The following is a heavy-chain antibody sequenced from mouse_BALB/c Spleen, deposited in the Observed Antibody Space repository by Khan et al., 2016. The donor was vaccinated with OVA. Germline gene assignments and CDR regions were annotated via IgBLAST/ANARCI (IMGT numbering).Heavy chain of an antibody. V-gene: IGHV9-3-1*01. CDR1: GYTFTNYG. Sequence: QIQLVQSGPELKKPEETVKISCKASGYTFTNYGMNWVKQAPGKGLKWMGWINTYTGEPTYVDDFKGRFVFSLETSASTAYLQINNLKNEDTATYFCARYDYDDYFDSWGQGTTLTVSS. J-gene: IGHJ2*01. CDR2: INTYTGEP. CDR3: ARYDYDDYFDS. D-gene: IGHD2-4*01.